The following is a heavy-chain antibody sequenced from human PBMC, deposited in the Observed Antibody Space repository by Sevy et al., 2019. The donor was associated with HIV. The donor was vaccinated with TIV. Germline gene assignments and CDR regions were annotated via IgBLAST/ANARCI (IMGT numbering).Heavy chain of an antibody. D-gene: IGHD3-22*01. CDR2: IIPIFGTA. J-gene: IGHJ4*02. CDR3: ARGYSQYYYDSSGYYPSDY. Sequence: ASVKVSCKASGGTFSSYAINWVRQAPGQGLEWMGGIIPIFGTANYAQKFQGRVTITADKSTSTAYMELSSLRSEDTAVYYCARGYSQYYYDSSGYYPSDYWGQGTLVTVSS. CDR1: GGTFSSYA. V-gene: IGHV1-69*06.